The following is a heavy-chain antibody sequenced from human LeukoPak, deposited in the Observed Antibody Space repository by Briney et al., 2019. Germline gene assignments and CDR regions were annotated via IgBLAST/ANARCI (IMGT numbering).Heavy chain of an antibody. CDR1: GGTFSSYA. CDR2: FDPEDGET. CDR3: ATQRCSGGSCYSKFDY. D-gene: IGHD2-15*01. J-gene: IGHJ4*02. Sequence: ASVKVSCKASGGTFSSYAISWVRQAPGKGLEWMGGFDPEDGETIYAQKFQGRVTMTEDTSTDTAYMELSSLRSEDTAVYYCATQRCSGGSCYSKFDYWGQGTLVTVSS. V-gene: IGHV1-24*01.